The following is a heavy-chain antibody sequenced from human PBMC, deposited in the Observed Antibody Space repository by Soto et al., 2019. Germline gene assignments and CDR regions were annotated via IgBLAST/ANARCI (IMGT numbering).Heavy chain of an antibody. CDR1: GVSLNDARMG. V-gene: IGHV2-26*01. CDR3: ARMTAAFDP. Sequence: GPTLVNPTETLTLTCTVSGVSLNDARMGGSWLRQPPGKALEWLAHIFSNDEKSYNTSLKSRLTISKDASKSQVVLTMTNLGPVDTGTYYCARMTAAFDPWGQGILVTVSS. J-gene: IGHJ5*02. D-gene: IGHD6-25*01. CDR2: IFSNDEK.